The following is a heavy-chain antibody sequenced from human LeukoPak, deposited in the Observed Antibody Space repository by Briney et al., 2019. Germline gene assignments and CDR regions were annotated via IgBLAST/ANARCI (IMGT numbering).Heavy chain of an antibody. V-gene: IGHV3-23*01. CDR1: GFTFSSYA. CDR3: AEIDFGVVVPAAMIDP. CDR2: ISGSGGST. Sequence: GGSLRLSCAASGFTFSSYAMSWVRQAPGKGLEWVSAISGSGGSTYYADSVKGRFTISRDNSKNTLYLQMNSLRAEDTAVYYCAEIDFGVVVPAAMIDPWGQGTLVTVSS. J-gene: IGHJ5*02. D-gene: IGHD2-2*01.